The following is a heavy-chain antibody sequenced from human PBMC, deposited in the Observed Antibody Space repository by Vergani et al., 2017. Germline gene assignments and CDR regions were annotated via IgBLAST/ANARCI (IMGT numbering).Heavy chain of an antibody. V-gene: IGHV1-18*01. CDR3: ARDGYYYDSSGSTYYYYGMDV. D-gene: IGHD3-22*01. J-gene: IGHJ6*02. CDR1: GYTFTSYG. Sequence: QVQLVQSGAEVKKPGASVKVSCKASGYTFTSYGISWVRQAPGQGLAWMGWISAYNGNTNYAQKLQGRVTMTTDTSTSTAYMGLRSLRSDDTAVYYCARDGYYYDSSGSTYYYYGMDVWGQGTTVTVSS. CDR2: ISAYNGNT.